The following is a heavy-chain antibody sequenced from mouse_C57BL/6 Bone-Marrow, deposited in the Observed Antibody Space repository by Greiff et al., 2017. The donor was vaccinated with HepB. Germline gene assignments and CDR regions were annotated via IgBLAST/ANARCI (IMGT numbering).Heavy chain of an antibody. CDR1: GYTFTEYT. CDR3: ARHEGILHYYGPAWFAY. Sequence: QVQLQQSGAELVKPGASVKLSCKASGYTFTEYTIHWVKQRSGQGLEWIGWFYPGSGSIKYNEKFKDKATLTADKSSSTVYMELSRLPSEDSAVYFCARHEGILHYYGPAWFAYWGQGTLVTVSA. D-gene: IGHD1-1*01. V-gene: IGHV1-62-2*01. CDR2: FYPGSGSI. J-gene: IGHJ3*01.